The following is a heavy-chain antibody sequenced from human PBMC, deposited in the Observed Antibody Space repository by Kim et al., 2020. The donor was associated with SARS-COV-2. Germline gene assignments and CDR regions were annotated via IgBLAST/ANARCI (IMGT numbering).Heavy chain of an antibody. D-gene: IGHD4-17*01. V-gene: IGHV3-30*04. Sequence: GGSLRLSCAASGFTFSSYAMHWVRQAPGKGLEWVAVISYDGSNKYYADSVKGRFTISRDNSKNTLYLQMNSLRAEDTAVYYCARDRRTLNHKTTVTTPYYYYGMDVWGQGTTVTVSS. J-gene: IGHJ6*02. CDR3: ARDRRTLNHKTTVTTPYYYYGMDV. CDR1: GFTFSSYA. CDR2: ISYDGSNK.